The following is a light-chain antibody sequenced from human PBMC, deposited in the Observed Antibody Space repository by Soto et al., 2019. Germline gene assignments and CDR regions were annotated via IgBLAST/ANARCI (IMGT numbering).Light chain of an antibody. J-gene: IGLJ1*01. CDR3: QVWDSTSAHV. V-gene: IGLV3-21*04. Sequence: SYELTQSPSVSVAPGKTATITCGGEKIVSKSVHWYQQKPGQAPVLVMYYDSDRPSGIPERFSGSNSGNTATLTINRVEAGDEAVYYCQVWDSTSAHVFGNGTKLTVL. CDR1: KIVSKS. CDR2: YDS.